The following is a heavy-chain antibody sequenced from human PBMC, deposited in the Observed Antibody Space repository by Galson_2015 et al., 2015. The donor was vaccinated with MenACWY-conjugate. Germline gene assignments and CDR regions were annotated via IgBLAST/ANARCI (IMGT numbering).Heavy chain of an antibody. CDR1: GGSISSSSYY. J-gene: IGHJ4*02. CDR3: ARGSPAALDY. D-gene: IGHD2-15*01. CDR2: IYYSGST. Sequence: ETLSLTCTVSGGSISSSSYYWGWIRQPPGKGLEWIGSIYYSGSTYYNPSLKSRVTISVDTSKNQFSLKLSSVTAADTAVYYCARGSPAALDYWGQGTLVTVSS. V-gene: IGHV4-39*07.